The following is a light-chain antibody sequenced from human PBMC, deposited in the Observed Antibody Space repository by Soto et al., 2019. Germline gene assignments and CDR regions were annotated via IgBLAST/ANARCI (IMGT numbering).Light chain of an antibody. J-gene: IGKJ3*01. Sequence: EIVLTQSPGTLSLSPGERATLSCRASQSVSSSYLAWYQQKPGQAPRLLIYGASSRATGIPDRFSGSGSGTDFTLTISRLEPEDFAVYYCQQDGSARTCGPGTKVDIK. V-gene: IGKV3-20*01. CDR2: GAS. CDR3: QQDGSART. CDR1: QSVSSSY.